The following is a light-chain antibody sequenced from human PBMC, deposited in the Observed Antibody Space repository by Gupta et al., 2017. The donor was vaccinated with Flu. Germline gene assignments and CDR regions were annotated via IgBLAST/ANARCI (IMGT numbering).Light chain of an antibody. CDR2: SNS. CDR3: QSYDTRLRVYV. J-gene: IGLJ1*01. CDR1: RSNIGAGYA. Sequence: QSVLTQPPSVSGAPGQRVIISCTGRRSNIGAGYAVHWYQQLTVTAPNLLIESNSNRPSGVPDRFSCSKSATSESLAITGLQAEEEAEYYCQSYDTRLRVYVFGSGTKVTVL. V-gene: IGLV1-40*01.